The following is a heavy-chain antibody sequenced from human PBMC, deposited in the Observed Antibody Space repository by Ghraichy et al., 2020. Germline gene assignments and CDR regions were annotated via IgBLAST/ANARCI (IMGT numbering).Heavy chain of an antibody. D-gene: IGHD3-22*01. CDR2: IYGDGST. V-gene: IGHV4-38-2*02. Sequence: SQTLSLTCSISGYLISSGYYWDWIRQSPGEGLEWIGSIYGDGSTYYKASLKNRVTISVDTSQKQFSLKLTSVTAADTAVYYCARGVSRQASYYDYWGQGTLVTVSS. J-gene: IGHJ4*02. CDR1: GYLISSGYY. CDR3: ARGVSRQASYYDY.